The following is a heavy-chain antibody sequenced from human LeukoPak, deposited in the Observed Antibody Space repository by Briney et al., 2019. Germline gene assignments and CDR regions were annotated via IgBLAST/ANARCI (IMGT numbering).Heavy chain of an antibody. CDR1: GFTFDDYA. V-gene: IGHV3-9*01. Sequence: PGGSLRLSCAASGFTFDDYAMHWVRQAPGKGLEWVSGISWNSGSIGYADSVKGRFTISRDNAKNSLYLQMNSLRAEDTALYYCAKDKDGGNSGDNYFDYWGQGTLVTVSS. CDR3: AKDKDGGNSGDNYFDY. D-gene: IGHD4-23*01. CDR2: ISWNSGSI. J-gene: IGHJ4*02.